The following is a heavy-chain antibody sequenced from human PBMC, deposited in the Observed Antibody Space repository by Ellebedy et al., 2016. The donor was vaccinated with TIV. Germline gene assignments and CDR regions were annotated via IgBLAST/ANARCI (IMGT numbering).Heavy chain of an antibody. Sequence: SETLSLTCTVSGGSISSYYWSWIRQPPGKGLEWIGYIYYSGSTNYNPSLKSRVTISVDTSKNQFSLKLSSVTAADTAVYYCASVEVARGYLFDYWGQGTLVTVSS. D-gene: IGHD2-15*01. CDR2: IYYSGST. CDR3: ASVEVARGYLFDY. CDR1: GGSISSYY. V-gene: IGHV4-59*01. J-gene: IGHJ4*02.